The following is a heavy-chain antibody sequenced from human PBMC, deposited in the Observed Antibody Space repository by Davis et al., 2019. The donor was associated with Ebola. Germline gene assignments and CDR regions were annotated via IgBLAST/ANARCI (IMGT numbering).Heavy chain of an antibody. CDR1: GFTFDDCA. CDR3: AKDTVLIWFGEGSDL. V-gene: IGHV3-9*01. D-gene: IGHD3-10*01. CDR2: ISWNSGTI. J-gene: IGHJ2*01. Sequence: SLKISCAASGFTFDDCAMHWVRQAPGKGLEWVSGISWNSGTITYADSVKGRFTISRDKAKNSLYLQMNSLRPEDTDFYYCAKDTVLIWFGEGSDLWGRGTLVSVSS.